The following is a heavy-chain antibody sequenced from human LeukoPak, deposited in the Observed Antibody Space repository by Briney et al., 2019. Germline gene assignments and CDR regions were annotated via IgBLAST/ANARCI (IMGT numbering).Heavy chain of an antibody. CDR1: GYTFTSYA. D-gene: IGHD5-12*01. J-gene: IGHJ4*02. CDR2: INAGNGNT. V-gene: IGHV1-3*01. Sequence: ASVKVSCKASGYTFTSYAIHWVRQAPGQRLEWMGSINAGNGNTKYSQKFQGRVTITRDTSASTAYMELSSLRSEDTAVYYCASPIGYSGYDWIFDYWGQGTLVTVSS. CDR3: ASPIGYSGYDWIFDY.